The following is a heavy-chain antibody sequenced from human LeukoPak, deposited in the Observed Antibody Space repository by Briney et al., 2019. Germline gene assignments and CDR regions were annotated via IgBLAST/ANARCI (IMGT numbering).Heavy chain of an antibody. CDR1: GFTFGSYE. D-gene: IGHD3-10*01. J-gene: IGHJ4*02. Sequence: GGSLRLSCAASGFTFGSYEMNWVRQAPGKGLEWVSYISSSGSTKYYADSVKGRFTISRDNAKNSLYLQMNSLRAEEPAVYYCARASITMVRGELVYYFDFWGQGTLVTVSS. CDR3: ARASITMVRGELVYYFDF. CDR2: ISSSGSTK. V-gene: IGHV3-48*03.